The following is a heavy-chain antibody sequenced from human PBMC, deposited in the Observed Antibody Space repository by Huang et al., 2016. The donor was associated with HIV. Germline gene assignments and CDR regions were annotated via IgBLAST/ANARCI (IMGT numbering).Heavy chain of an antibody. CDR2: IGSSGGT. V-gene: IGHV4-4*07. Sequence: QVQLQESGPGLVRPSETLSLICGVSGGSISGYFWSWIRQPAGKGLQWIGRIGSSGGTDSNPTLKSRFNLSIDTSKSQVSLTLSSVTAAATAVYYCARDQFGDYVNYFDLWVQGTLVTVSS. CDR1: GGSISGYF. CDR3: ARDQFGDYVNYFDL. D-gene: IGHD4-17*01. J-gene: IGHJ4*02.